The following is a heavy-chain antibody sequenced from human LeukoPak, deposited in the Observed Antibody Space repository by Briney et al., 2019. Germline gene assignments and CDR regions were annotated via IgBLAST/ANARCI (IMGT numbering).Heavy chain of an antibody. CDR2: IYYSGST. J-gene: IGHJ4*02. Sequence: PSETLSLTCTVSSGSISSYYWSWIRQPPGKGLEWIGYIYYSGSTNYNPSLKSRVTISVDTSKNQFSLKLSSVTAADTAVYYCARSGYSYGYKDYWGQGTLVTVSS. V-gene: IGHV4-59*01. CDR3: ARSGYSYGYKDY. CDR1: SGSISSYY. D-gene: IGHD5-18*01.